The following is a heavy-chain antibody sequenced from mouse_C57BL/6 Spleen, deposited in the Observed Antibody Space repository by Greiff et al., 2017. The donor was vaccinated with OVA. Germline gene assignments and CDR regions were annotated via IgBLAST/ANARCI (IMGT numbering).Heavy chain of an antibody. J-gene: IGHJ2*01. CDR2: IYPGDGDT. D-gene: IGHD2-4*01. V-gene: IGHV1-82*01. CDR3: ARKGYDYSYYFDY. Sequence: QVQLKESGPELVKPGASVKISCKASGYAFSSSWMNWVKQRPGKGLEWIGRIYPGDGDTNYNGKFKGKATLTADKSSSTAYMQLSSLTSEDSAVYFCARKGYDYSYYFDYWGQGTTLTVSS. CDR1: GYAFSSSW.